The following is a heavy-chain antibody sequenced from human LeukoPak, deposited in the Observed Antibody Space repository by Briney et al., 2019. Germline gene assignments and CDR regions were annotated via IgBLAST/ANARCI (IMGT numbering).Heavy chain of an antibody. V-gene: IGHV1-2*02. Sequence: ASVKVSCKASGYTFTGHYIHWVRQAPGQGLEWMGWIKPDSGATNYAQKFQGRVTMTRDTSISTAHMELNRLTSDDTAVYYCARPECRYGYILDYWGQGTLVTVSS. D-gene: IGHD5-24*01. CDR2: IKPDSGAT. CDR1: GYTFTGHY. CDR3: ARPECRYGYILDY. J-gene: IGHJ4*02.